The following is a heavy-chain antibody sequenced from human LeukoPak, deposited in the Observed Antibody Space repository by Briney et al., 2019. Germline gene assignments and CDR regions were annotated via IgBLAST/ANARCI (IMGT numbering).Heavy chain of an antibody. V-gene: IGHV3-30*02. CDR2: IWSDGTNR. J-gene: IGHJ4*02. Sequence: GGSLRLSCEASGFTFSNYGMYWVRQAPGKGLEWVAVIWSDGTNRLHADSVKGRFTISRDNSKNTLYLQMNSLTPEDTAVYYCVPAFKREAPPPGFDFWGQGTLVTVSS. D-gene: IGHD1-14*01. CDR1: GFTFSNYG. CDR3: VPAFKREAPPPGFDF.